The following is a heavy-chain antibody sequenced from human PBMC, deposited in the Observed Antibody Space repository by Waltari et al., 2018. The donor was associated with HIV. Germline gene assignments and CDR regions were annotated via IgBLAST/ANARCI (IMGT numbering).Heavy chain of an antibody. CDR3: AKGIQLWLTPFDY. V-gene: IGHV3-23*01. D-gene: IGHD5-18*01. Sequence: EVQLLESGGGLVQPGGSLRLSCAASGFTFISYAMSWVRQAPGKGLEGVSAISGSGGSTYYADSVKGRFTISRDNSKNTLYLQMNSLRAEDTAVYYCAKGIQLWLTPFDYWGQGTLVTVSS. J-gene: IGHJ4*02. CDR1: GFTFISYA. CDR2: ISGSGGST.